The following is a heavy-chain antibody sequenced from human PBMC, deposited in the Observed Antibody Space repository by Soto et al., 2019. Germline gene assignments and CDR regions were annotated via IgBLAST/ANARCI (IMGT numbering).Heavy chain of an antibody. CDR2: ISGSGGSK. J-gene: IGHJ6*02. D-gene: IGHD5-18*01. V-gene: IGHV3-23*01. CDR1: GFTCSIYA. CDR3: AEKRGYNAGTMDV. Sequence: LRLSCAAAGFTCSIYAMSCVLKAPGKGLAWVSTISGSGGSKAYEESVKGRFTISRDNSKNTLYLQMNSMRAEDTAVYYCAEKRGYNAGTMDVWGQGTTVTVSS.